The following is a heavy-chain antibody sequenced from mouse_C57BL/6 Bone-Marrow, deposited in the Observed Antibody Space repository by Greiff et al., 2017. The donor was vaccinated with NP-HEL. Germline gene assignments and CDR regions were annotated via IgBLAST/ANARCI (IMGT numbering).Heavy chain of an antibody. V-gene: IGHV1-61*01. J-gene: IGHJ2*01. Sequence: QVQLQQPGAELVRPGSSVKLSCKASGYTFTSYWMDWVKQRPGQGLEWIGNIYPSDSETHYNQKFKDKATLTVDKSSSTAYMQLSSLTSEDSAVYYCARSNTTVGFPSDYWGQGTTLTVSS. CDR1: GYTFTSYW. CDR3: ARSNTTVGFPSDY. D-gene: IGHD1-1*01. CDR2: IYPSDSET.